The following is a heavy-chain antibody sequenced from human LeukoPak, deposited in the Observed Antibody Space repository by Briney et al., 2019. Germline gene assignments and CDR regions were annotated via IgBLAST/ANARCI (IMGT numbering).Heavy chain of an antibody. CDR2: ISYDGSNK. CDR3: ARCGLGGYYYGYFDY. J-gene: IGHJ4*02. D-gene: IGHD3-22*01. V-gene: IGHV3-30*01. CDR1: GFTFSSYA. Sequence: PGRSLRLSCAASGFTFSSYAMHGVRQAPGKGLEWVAVISYDGSNKYYADSVKGRFTISRDNSKNTLYLQMNSLRAEDTAVYYCARCGLGGYYYGYFDYWGQGTLVTVSS.